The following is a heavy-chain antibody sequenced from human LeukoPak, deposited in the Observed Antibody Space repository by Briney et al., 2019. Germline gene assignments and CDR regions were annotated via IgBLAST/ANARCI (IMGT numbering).Heavy chain of an antibody. CDR1: GYTFTGSY. CDR2: INPNSGGT. J-gene: IGHJ6*02. CDR3: YSGSYYVGVRPMDV. V-gene: IGHV1-2*02. Sequence: GASVKVSCRASGYTFTGSYMHWVRQAPGQGLEWMGWINPNSGGTNYAQKFQGRVTMTRDTSISTAYMELSRLRSDDTAVHYCYSGSYYVGVRPMDVWGQGTTVTVSS. D-gene: IGHD1-26*01.